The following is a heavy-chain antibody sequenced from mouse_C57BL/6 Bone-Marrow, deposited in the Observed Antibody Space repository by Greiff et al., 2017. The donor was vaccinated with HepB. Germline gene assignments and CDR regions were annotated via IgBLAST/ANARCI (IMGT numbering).Heavy chain of an antibody. CDR3: ARSDTTVYFDY. Sequence: VQLQQPGAELVKPGASVKLSCKASGYTFTSYWMHWVKQRPGQGLEWIGMIHPNSGSTNYNEKFKSKATLTVDKSSSTAYMQLSSLTSEDSAVYYCARSDTTVYFDYWGQGTTLTVSS. CDR1: GYTFTSYW. D-gene: IGHD1-1*01. J-gene: IGHJ2*01. CDR2: IHPNSGST. V-gene: IGHV1-64*01.